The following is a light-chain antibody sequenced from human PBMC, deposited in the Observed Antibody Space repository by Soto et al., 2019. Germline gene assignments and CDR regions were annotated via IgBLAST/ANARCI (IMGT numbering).Light chain of an antibody. CDR2: DVS. CDR1: SSDVGGYNY. Sequence: QSALTQPASVSGSPGQSITISCTGTSSDVGGYNYVSWYQQHPGKAPKLMIYDVSNRPSGVSNRFSGSKSGNTASLTISGLQTEDESDYYCSSYTGSSTYVFGTGSKATVL. V-gene: IGLV2-14*03. CDR3: SSYTGSSTYV. J-gene: IGLJ1*01.